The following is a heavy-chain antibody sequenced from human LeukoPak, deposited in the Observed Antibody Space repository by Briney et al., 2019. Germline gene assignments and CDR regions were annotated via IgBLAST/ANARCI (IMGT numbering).Heavy chain of an antibody. CDR3: ARGYYYGSGRPGDNWFDP. Sequence: PSRTLSLTCTVSAGSISSNDWWNWVRQPPGKGLEWIGATSQSGTNYNPSLKSRVTISVDKSKNQFSLKLSSVTVADTAVYYCARGYYYGSGRPGDNWFDPWGQGTLVTVSS. V-gene: IGHV4-4*02. CDR1: AGSISSNDW. J-gene: IGHJ5*02. CDR2: TSQSGT. D-gene: IGHD3-10*01.